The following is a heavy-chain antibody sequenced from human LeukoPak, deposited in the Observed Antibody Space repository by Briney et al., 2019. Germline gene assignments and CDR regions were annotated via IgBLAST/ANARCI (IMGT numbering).Heavy chain of an antibody. CDR3: ARRTLGYSYGDY. Sequence: AASVKVSSKPSGGTFSSYATSWVRQAPGQGLEWMGGILPIFGTANYAQKFQGRVTITADESTSTAYMELSSLRSEDTAVYCCARRTLGYSYGDYWGQGALVTVSS. D-gene: IGHD5-18*01. CDR1: GGTFSSYA. J-gene: IGHJ4*02. V-gene: IGHV1-69*13. CDR2: ILPIFGTA.